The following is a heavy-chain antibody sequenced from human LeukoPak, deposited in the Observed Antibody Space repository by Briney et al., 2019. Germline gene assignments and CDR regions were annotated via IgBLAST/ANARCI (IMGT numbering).Heavy chain of an antibody. CDR2: ISSSSSYI. V-gene: IGHV3-21*01. J-gene: IGHJ4*02. CDR3: ARDTAVLWFGELLDY. Sequence: GGSLRLSCAASGFTFSSYSMNWVRQAPGKGLEWVSSISSSSSYIYYADSVKGRFTISRDNAKNSLYLQMNSLRAEDTAVYYCARDTAVLWFGELLDYWGQGTLVTVSS. D-gene: IGHD3-10*01. CDR1: GFTFSSYS.